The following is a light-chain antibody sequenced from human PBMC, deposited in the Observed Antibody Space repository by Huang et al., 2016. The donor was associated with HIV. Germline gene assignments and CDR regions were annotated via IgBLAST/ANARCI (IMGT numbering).Light chain of an antibody. Sequence: EIVMTQSPATLSVSPGERATLSCRASQSVAKHFAWYQQKPGQAPGLLIHGASTRATGTPARFSGSGSGTEFTLTISSLQSEDFAVYYCHHYSNWPPTWTFGQGTKVEIK. J-gene: IGKJ1*01. V-gene: IGKV3-15*01. CDR3: HHYSNWPPTWT. CDR1: QSVAKH. CDR2: GAS.